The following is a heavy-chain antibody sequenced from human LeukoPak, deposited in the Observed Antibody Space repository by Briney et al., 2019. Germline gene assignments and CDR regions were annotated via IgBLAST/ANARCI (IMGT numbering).Heavy chain of an antibody. Sequence: PGGSLRLSCVASGFTFSNYWMSWVRQAPGKGLERVANINQDGSEKYSVDSVKGRLTFSRDNAKNSLFLQMNSLRADDTAVYYCARDDSSGHYYFDNWGQGTLVTVSS. CDR3: ARDDSSGHYYFDN. CDR1: GFTFSNYW. CDR2: INQDGSEK. V-gene: IGHV3-7*01. D-gene: IGHD3-22*01. J-gene: IGHJ4*02.